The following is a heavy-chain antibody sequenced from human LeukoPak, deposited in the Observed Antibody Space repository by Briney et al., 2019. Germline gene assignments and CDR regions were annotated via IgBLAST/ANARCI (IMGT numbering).Heavy chain of an antibody. Sequence: PGGSLRLSCAASGFTFSSYAMSWVRQAPGEGLEWVSAISGSGGSTYYADSVKGRFTISRDNSKNTLYLQMNSLRAEDTAVYYCARDFSGRRDYYYYGMDVWGQGTTVTVSS. D-gene: IGHD3-3*01. J-gene: IGHJ6*02. CDR3: ARDFSGRRDYYYYGMDV. V-gene: IGHV3-23*01. CDR2: ISGSGGST. CDR1: GFTFSSYA.